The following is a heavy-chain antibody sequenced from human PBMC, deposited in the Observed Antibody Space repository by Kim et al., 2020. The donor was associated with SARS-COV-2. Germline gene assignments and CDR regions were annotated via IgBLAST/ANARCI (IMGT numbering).Heavy chain of an antibody. D-gene: IGHD2-15*01. V-gene: IGHV1-24*01. CDR3: ATYGLECSGGSCYSPFYYYYGMDV. Sequence: ASVKVSCKVSGYTLTELSMHWVRQAPGKGLEWMGGFDPEDGETIYAQKFQGRVTMTEDTSTDTAYMGLSSLRSEDTAVYYCATYGLECSGGSCYSPFYYYYGMDVWGQGTTVTVSS. CDR2: FDPEDGET. CDR1: GYTLTELS. J-gene: IGHJ6*02.